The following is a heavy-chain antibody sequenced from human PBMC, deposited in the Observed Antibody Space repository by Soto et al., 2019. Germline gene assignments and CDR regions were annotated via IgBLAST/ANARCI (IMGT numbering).Heavy chain of an antibody. CDR3: ANFPYCGHQLLLSY. J-gene: IGHJ4*01. Sequence: ASVKVSCKASGGTFSSYTISWVRQAPGQGLEWMGRIIPILGIANYAQKFQGRVTITADKSTSTAYMELSSLRPEDTAVYYCANFPYCGHQLLLSYCGQGTLVPVSS. D-gene: IGHD2-21*01. V-gene: IGHV1-69*02. CDR1: GGTFSSYT. CDR2: IIPILGIA.